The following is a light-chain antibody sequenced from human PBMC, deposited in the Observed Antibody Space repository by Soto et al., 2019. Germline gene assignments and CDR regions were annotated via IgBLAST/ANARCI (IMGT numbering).Light chain of an antibody. V-gene: IGKV3-11*01. CDR1: QSISSY. CDR2: DAS. J-gene: IGKJ5*01. Sequence: EIVLTQSPDTLSLSPGDRATLSCRASQSISSYLAWYQQKPGQSPRLLIYDASNRATGIPARFSGSGSGTDFTLTISRLEPQDSAMYYCQQYVISVTFGQGTRLEIK. CDR3: QQYVISVT.